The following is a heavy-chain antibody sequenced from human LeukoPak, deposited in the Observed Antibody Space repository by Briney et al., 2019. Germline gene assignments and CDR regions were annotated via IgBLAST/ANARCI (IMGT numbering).Heavy chain of an antibody. CDR2: IYTSGST. J-gene: IGHJ6*03. CDR1: GGSISSGRYY. CDR3: AGGYSYGSTYYYMDV. Sequence: SQTLSLTCTVSGGSISSGRYYWHWLRQPAGTGLEWIGRIYTSGSTNYNPSLKSRITISVDTSKNQFSLKLSSVTAADTAVYYCAGGYSYGSTYYYMDVWGKGTTVTISS. V-gene: IGHV4-61*02. D-gene: IGHD5-18*01.